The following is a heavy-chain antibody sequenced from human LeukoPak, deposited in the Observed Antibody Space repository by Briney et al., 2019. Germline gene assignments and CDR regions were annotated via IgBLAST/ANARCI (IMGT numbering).Heavy chain of an antibody. V-gene: IGHV3-30*03. CDR3: ARTGPVSGTVDS. D-gene: IGHD6-13*01. CDR2: ISSDGSDE. CDR1: GFTFSASD. Sequence: GGSLRLSCAAAGFTFSASDMHWVRRAPGKGLEWVSVISSDGSDEYYVDSVRGRFTISRDNSKNALYLQMDSLRVDDTAVYYCARTGPVSGTVDSWGQGTLVTVSS. J-gene: IGHJ4*02.